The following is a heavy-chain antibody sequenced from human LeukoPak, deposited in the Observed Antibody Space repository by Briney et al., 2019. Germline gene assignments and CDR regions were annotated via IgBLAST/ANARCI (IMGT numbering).Heavy chain of an antibody. Sequence: SETLSLTCAVSAGSINSGDYNWSWIRQPAGKGLEWIGRIYSPGTNYNYNPSLKSRVTISIDTSKNQFSLKLTSVTAADTAVYYCARGIGTSYDSSRDAFDIWGQGTMVTVSS. CDR2: IYSPGTN. J-gene: IGHJ3*02. CDR1: AGSINSGDYN. CDR3: ARGIGTSYDSSRDAFDI. V-gene: IGHV4-61*02. D-gene: IGHD3-22*01.